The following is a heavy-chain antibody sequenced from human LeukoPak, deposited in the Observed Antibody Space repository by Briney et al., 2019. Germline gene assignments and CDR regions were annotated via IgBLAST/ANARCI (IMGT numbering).Heavy chain of an antibody. CDR2: INPNSGGT. CDR1: GYTFTGYY. CDR3: ARVIDRDGYEYDY. Sequence: ASVKVSCKASGYTFTGYYMHWVRQAPGQGLEWMGWINPNSGGTNYAQKFQGRVTMTRDTSISTAYMELSRLRSDDTAVYYCARVIDRDGYEYDYWGQGTLVTVSS. J-gene: IGHJ4*02. D-gene: IGHD5-24*01. V-gene: IGHV1-2*02.